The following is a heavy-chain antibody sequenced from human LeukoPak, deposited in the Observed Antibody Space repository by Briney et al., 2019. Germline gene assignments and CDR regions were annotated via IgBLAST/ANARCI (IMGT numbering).Heavy chain of an antibody. V-gene: IGHV3-30-3*01. D-gene: IGHD2-2*01. CDR3: ATDWCSSTSCYFYFMDA. CDR2: ISYDGSNK. J-gene: IGHJ6*03. Sequence: GGSLRLSCAASGFTFSSSAMHWVRQAPGKGLEWVAVISYDGSNKYYADSVKGRFTVSRDNSKNTLYLQMNSLRAEDTAVYYCATDWCSSTSCYFYFMDAWGKGTTVTVSS. CDR1: GFTFSSSA.